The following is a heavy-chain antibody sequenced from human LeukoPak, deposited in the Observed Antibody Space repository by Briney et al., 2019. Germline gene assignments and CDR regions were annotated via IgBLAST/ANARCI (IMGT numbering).Heavy chain of an antibody. Sequence: PGGSLRLSCAASGFTFSSYWMSWVRQAPGKGREWVANIKQDGSEKYYVDSVKGRFTISRDNAKNSLYLQMNSLRAEDTAVYYCPRSSYDYVWGSYRSAEYFQHWGQGTLVTVSS. CDR3: PRSSYDYVWGSYRSAEYFQH. J-gene: IGHJ1*01. CDR1: GFTFSSYW. CDR2: IKQDGSEK. D-gene: IGHD3-16*02. V-gene: IGHV3-7*01.